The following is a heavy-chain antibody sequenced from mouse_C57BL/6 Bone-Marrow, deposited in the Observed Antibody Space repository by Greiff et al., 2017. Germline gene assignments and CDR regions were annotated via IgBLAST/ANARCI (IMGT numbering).Heavy chain of an antibody. CDR3: TKEITTGVRGGYWYCDV. V-gene: IGHV1-5*01. J-gene: IGHJ1*03. D-gene: IGHD1-1*01. CDR2: IYPGNSDT. CDR1: GYTFTSYW. Sequence: EVQLVESGTVLARPGASVKMSCTTSGYTFTSYWMHWVKQRPGQGLEWIGAIYPGNSDTSYNQKFKGKANLTAVTSASTAYMELSSLTKEDSAGYYGTKEITTGVRGGYWYCDVWGTGTTVTVSS.